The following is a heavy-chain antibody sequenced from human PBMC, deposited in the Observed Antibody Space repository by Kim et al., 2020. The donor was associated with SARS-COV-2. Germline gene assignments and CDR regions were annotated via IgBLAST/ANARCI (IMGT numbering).Heavy chain of an antibody. D-gene: IGHD3-16*01. J-gene: IGHJ4*02. V-gene: IGHV3-23*01. CDR2: VSGRGDTT. Sequence: GGSLRLSCAASGFTFSSYVMNWVRQAPGKGLEWVSTVSGRGDTTHYADSVKGRFTISRDNSKNTLYLQMSSLRDEDTAIYYCVCRGNTWGPFDYWGQGTL. CDR1: GFTFSSYV. CDR3: VCRGNTWGPFDY.